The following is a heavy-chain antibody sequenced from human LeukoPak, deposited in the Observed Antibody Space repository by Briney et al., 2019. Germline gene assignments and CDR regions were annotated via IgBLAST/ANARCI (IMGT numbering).Heavy chain of an antibody. CDR1: GFTFSNYG. V-gene: IGHV3-23*01. CDR3: AKVSSSSCYGWNDY. CDR2: ISHSGVNT. Sequence: PGGSLRLSCAASGFTFSNYGMSWVRQAPGKGLQWVSVISHSGVNTYYADSVKGRFTISRDSSKNTLFLQMNSLRAEDTAVYYCAKVSSSSCYGWNDYRGQGTLVTVSS. D-gene: IGHD2-2*01. J-gene: IGHJ4*02.